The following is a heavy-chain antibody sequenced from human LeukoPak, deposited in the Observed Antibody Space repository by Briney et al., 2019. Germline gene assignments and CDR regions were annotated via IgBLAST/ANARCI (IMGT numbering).Heavy chain of an antibody. CDR1: GVIFSNFA. CDR3: ATPSRTEDGDYGVC. J-gene: IGHJ4*02. CDR2: IIPILDLA. Sequence: GGSVKVSCKASGVIFSNFAFNWVRQAPGQGPEWMGRIIPILDLAHFTQKFQGRLTITADKSTNTGYMELSSLTAEDTAVYYCATPSRTEDGDYGVCWGQGTLVTVSS. D-gene: IGHD4-17*01. V-gene: IGHV1-69*04.